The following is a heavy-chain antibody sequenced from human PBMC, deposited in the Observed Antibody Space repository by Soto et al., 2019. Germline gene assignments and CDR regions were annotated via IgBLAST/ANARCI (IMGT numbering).Heavy chain of an antibody. D-gene: IGHD6-19*01. J-gene: IGHJ5*02. CDR3: ARAQWMNWFDP. Sequence: GGSLRLSCAASGFTFSSYGMHWVRQAPGKGLEWVAVISYDGSNKYYADSVKGRFTISRDNSKNTLYLQMNSLRAEDTAVYYCARAQWMNWFDPWGQGTLVTVSS. CDR1: GFTFSSYG. V-gene: IGHV3-30*03. CDR2: ISYDGSNK.